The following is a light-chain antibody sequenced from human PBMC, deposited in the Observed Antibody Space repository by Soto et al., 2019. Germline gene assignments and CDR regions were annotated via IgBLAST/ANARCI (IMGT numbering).Light chain of an antibody. CDR1: QSISST. Sequence: EIVMTQSPATLSVSPGERATLSCRASQSISSTLAWYQQKPGQAPRLPIYDASTRATGIPDRFSGSGSGTEFTLTISSLQSEDFAVYYCQQYNNWPLWTFGQGTKVEIK. V-gene: IGKV3-15*01. CDR3: QQYNNWPLWT. J-gene: IGKJ1*01. CDR2: DAS.